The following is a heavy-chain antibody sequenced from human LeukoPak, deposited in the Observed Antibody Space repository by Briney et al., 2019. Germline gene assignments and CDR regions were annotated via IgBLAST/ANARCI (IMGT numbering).Heavy chain of an antibody. CDR2: ISGDDGST. V-gene: IGHV3-23*01. J-gene: IGHJ5*02. Sequence: GGSLRLSCAASGFTFSTYGLSWVRQAPGRGLEWIAAISGDDGSTYHIDSVKGRFTISRDNSKNTLYLQMNSLRAEDTAVYYCAKDGYYYGSGTGWFDPWGQGTLVTVSS. D-gene: IGHD3-10*01. CDR1: GFTFSTYG. CDR3: AKDGYYYGSGTGWFDP.